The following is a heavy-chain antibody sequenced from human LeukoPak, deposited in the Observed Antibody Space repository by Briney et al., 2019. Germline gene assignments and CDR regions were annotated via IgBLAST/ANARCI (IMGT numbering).Heavy chain of an antibody. Sequence: GGSLRLSCAASGFTFSSYAMSWVRQAPGKGLEWVSVIYSGGSTYYADSVKGRFTISRDNSKNTLYLQMNSLRAEDTAVYYCARDMDCSSTSCYDRWGQGTLVTVSS. V-gene: IGHV3-66*02. CDR1: GFTFSSYA. CDR2: IYSGGST. J-gene: IGHJ4*02. D-gene: IGHD2-2*01. CDR3: ARDMDCSSTSCYDR.